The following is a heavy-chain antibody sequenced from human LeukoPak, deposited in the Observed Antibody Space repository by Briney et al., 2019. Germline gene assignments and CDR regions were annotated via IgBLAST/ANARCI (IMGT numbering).Heavy chain of an antibody. D-gene: IGHD2-2*01. CDR2: ISYDGSNK. CDR3: ARVLLGVVVPAAIDYYYYMDV. Sequence: GGSLRLSCAASGFTFSSYAMHWVRQAPGKGLEWVAVISYDGSNKYYADSVKGRFTISRDNSKNTLYLQMNSLRAEDTAVYYCARVLLGVVVPAAIDYYYYMDVWGKGATVTVSS. V-gene: IGHV3-30-3*01. CDR1: GFTFSSYA. J-gene: IGHJ6*03.